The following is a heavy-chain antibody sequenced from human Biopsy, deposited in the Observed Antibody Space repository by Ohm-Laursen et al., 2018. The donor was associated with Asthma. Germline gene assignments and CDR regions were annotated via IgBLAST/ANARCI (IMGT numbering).Heavy chain of an antibody. J-gene: IGHJ6*02. CDR2: LIPVLGTP. Sequence: SVNVSCKASGDSFSNYAISWARQAPGQGLESMGGLIPVLGTPDHAQMFEGRVTITADESTSTAYMELSSVSSEDTAVYYCARGYSGSDRIVYYYSGLEVWGQGTTVTVSS. CDR1: GDSFSNYA. CDR3: ARGYSGSDRIVYYYSGLEV. D-gene: IGHD5-12*01. V-gene: IGHV1-69*13.